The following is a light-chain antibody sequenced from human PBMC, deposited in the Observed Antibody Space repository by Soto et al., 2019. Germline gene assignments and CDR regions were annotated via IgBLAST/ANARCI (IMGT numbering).Light chain of an antibody. CDR2: GAS. J-gene: IGKJ5*01. CDR1: QSVTSTS. Sequence: VLTQSPCTMSLSPWERATLSFRASQSVTSTSLAWYQQKPGQAPRLLMYGASSRATGPPDRISGGGSGTDFTLTISRLEPEDFAVYYCQHYVTSSITFGQGSRL. V-gene: IGKV3-20*01. CDR3: QHYVTSSIT.